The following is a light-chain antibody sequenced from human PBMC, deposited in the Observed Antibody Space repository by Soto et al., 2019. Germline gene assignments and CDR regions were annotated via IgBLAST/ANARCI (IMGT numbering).Light chain of an antibody. CDR1: SSNIGASYE. CDR3: QSYDTSLSGYV. J-gene: IGLJ1*01. Sequence: QSVLTQPPSVSGAPGQRVTISCTGSSSNIGASYEVHWYQQLPGTAPKLLIYDNTNRPSGVPGRFSGSKSGTSASLAITGLQAEDEADYYCQSYDTSLSGYVFGTGTKVTVL. V-gene: IGLV1-40*01. CDR2: DNT.